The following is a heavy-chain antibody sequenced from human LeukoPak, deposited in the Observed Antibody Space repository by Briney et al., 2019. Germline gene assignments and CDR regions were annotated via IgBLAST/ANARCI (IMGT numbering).Heavy chain of an antibody. D-gene: IGHD2-15*01. J-gene: IGHJ3*02. CDR1: GLSLSTGGVG. Sequence: ESGPTLVKPTQTLRLTCTFPGLSLSTGGVGVGWIRQPPGEALEWLGVIYENDEKLYSSSLQNRLSITKDTSKNQVVLTMANMDPVDTATYYCAHRHRGVASDIWGQGTMVTVSS. CDR2: IYENDEK. CDR3: AHRHRGVASDI. V-gene: IGHV2-5*01.